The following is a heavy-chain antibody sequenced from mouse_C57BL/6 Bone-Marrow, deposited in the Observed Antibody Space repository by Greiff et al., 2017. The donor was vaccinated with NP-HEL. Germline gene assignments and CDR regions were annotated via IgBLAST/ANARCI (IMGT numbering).Heavy chain of an antibody. D-gene: IGHD4-1*01. J-gene: IGHJ4*01. CDR1: GFTFSDYG. CDR3: ARQLWDYAMDY. CDR2: ISNLAYSI. V-gene: IGHV5-15*01. Sequence: EVKLMESGGGLVQPGGSLKLSCAASGFTFSDYGMAWVRQAPRKGPEWVAVISNLAYSIYYADTVTGRFTISRENAKNTLYLEMSSLRSEDTAMYYCARQLWDYAMDYWGQGTSVTVSS.